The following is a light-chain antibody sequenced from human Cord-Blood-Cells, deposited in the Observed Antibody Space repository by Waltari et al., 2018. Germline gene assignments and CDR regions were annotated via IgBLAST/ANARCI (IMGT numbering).Light chain of an antibody. CDR2: DVS. CDR1: SSDVGGYTY. CDR3: SSYTSSLYV. J-gene: IGLJ1*01. V-gene: IGLV2-14*03. Sequence: QSALTQPASVSGSPGQSIPISCTGTSSDVGGYTYVSWYQPHPGKPPKLMIYDVSNRPSGVSNRFSGSKSGNTASLTISGLQAEDEADYYCSSYTSSLYVFGTGTKVTVL.